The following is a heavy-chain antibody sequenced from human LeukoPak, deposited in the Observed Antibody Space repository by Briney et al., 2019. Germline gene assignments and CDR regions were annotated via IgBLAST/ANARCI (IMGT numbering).Heavy chain of an antibody. D-gene: IGHD4-11*01. CDR1: GYTFTGYY. V-gene: IGHV1-2*02. CDR3: SRDGERTTAGYGP. Sequence: ASVTVSCTASGYTFTGYYMHWVRQAPGKGLEWMGWINPNSGGTYYAQTFQGRVTMTRDTSISTAYMELSRLRSDDTAVDYGSRDGERTTAGYGPWGQGTLVTVAS. CDR2: INPNSGGT. J-gene: IGHJ5*02.